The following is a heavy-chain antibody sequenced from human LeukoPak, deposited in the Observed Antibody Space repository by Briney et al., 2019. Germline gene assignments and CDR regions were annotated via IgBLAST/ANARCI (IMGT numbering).Heavy chain of an antibody. CDR3: ARGVSGREYYFYYYMDV. CDR1: GYTFTGYY. CDR2: INPNSGGT. V-gene: IGHV1-2*02. D-gene: IGHD6-19*01. Sequence: GASVKVSCKASGYTFTGYYMHWVRQAPGQGLEWMGWINPNSGGTNYAQKFQGRVTMTRDTSISTAYMELSRLRSDDTAVYYCARGVSGREYYFYYYMDVWDKGTTVTVSS. J-gene: IGHJ6*03.